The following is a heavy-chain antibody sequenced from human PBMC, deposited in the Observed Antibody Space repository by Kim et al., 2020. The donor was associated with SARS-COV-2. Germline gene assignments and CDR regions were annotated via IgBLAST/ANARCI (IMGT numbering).Heavy chain of an antibody. D-gene: IGHD3-3*01. CDR2: IYTSGST. CDR3: ARDQSIFGVTDRFDP. J-gene: IGHJ5*02. V-gene: IGHV4-4*07. CDR1: GGSISSYY. Sequence: SETLSLTCTVSGGSISSYYWSWIRQPAGKGLEWIGRIYTSGSTNYNPSLKSRVTMSVDTSKNQFSLKLSSVTAADTAVYYCARDQSIFGVTDRFDPWGQGTLVTVSS.